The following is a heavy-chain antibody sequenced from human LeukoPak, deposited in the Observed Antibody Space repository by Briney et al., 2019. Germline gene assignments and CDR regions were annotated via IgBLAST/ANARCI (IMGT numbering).Heavy chain of an antibody. CDR2: ISGYNGNT. V-gene: IGHV1-18*01. Sequence: ASVKVSCKASGYTFTSHGISWVRQAPGQGLEWMGWISGYNGNTNYAQNLQGRVTMTTDTSTSTAYLELRSLRSDDTAVYYCARDGDSGYDSFDWFDPWGQGTLVTVSS. CDR3: ARDGDSGYDSFDWFDP. J-gene: IGHJ5*02. D-gene: IGHD5-12*01. CDR1: GYTFTSHG.